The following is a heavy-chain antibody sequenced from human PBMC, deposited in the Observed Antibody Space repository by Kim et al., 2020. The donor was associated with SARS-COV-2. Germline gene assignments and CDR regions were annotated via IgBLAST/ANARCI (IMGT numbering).Heavy chain of an antibody. CDR2: IWYDGSNK. CDR1: GFTFSSYG. V-gene: IGHV3-33*08. J-gene: IGHJ6*02. D-gene: IGHD3-3*01. Sequence: GGSLRLSCAASGFTFSSYGMHWVRQAPGKGLEWVTVIWYDGSNKYYADSVKGRFSISRDNSKNTLYLQVSSLRAEDTAVYYCARDANYDFWSASHGMDVWGQGTTVTVSS. CDR3: ARDANYDFWSASHGMDV.